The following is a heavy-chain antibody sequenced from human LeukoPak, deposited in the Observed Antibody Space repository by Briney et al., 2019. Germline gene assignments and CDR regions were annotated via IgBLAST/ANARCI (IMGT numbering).Heavy chain of an antibody. CDR1: GGSMSSYY. CDR2: IHHNGIT. D-gene: IGHD6-19*01. Sequence: SETLSLTCSVSGGSMSSYYFNWIRQPPGKGLEWIGSIHHNGITNYNPSLTNRVTISLDTSMDQFSLKLTSLAAADTTVYYCARSHSSGWYLGWFDPWGQGTLVTVSS. V-gene: IGHV4-59*13. CDR3: ARSHSSGWYLGWFDP. J-gene: IGHJ5*01.